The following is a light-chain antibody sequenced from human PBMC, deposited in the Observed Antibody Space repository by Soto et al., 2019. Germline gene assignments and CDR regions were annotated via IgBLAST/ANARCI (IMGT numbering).Light chain of an antibody. CDR1: QSVGTY. V-gene: IGKV3-11*01. CDR2: DAS. CDR3: QQRYNWPNT. J-gene: IGKJ2*01. Sequence: EIVLTRSPATLSLSPGERATLSCRTSQSVGTYLAWYHHNPGQAPRLLIYDASNRATGIPARFSGSGSGTDFTLTISSPEPEDFAVYYCQQRYNWPNTFGQGTKLEIK.